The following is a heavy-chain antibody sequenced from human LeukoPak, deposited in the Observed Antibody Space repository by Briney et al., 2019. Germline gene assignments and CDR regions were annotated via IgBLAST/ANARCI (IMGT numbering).Heavy chain of an antibody. D-gene: IGHD2-15*01. V-gene: IGHV4-39*07. J-gene: IGHJ5*02. Sequence: SETLSLTCTVSGDSISSSPYSWGWIRQPPGKGLEWIGSISYSGSTYYNPSLKSRVTISVDTSKTQFSLRLSSVTPADTAVYFCARVGGGGYCSGGSCYAPNWFDPWGQGTLVTVSS. CDR2: ISYSGST. CDR1: GDSISSSPYS. CDR3: ARVGGGGYCSGGSCYAPNWFDP.